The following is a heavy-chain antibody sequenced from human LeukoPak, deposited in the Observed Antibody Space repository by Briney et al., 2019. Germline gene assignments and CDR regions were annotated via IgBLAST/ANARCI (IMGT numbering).Heavy chain of an antibody. V-gene: IGHV3-23*01. CDR1: GFTFSSYA. D-gene: IGHD3-10*01. CDR3: AKEMYYGSGSYWYGFDH. J-gene: IGHJ4*02. Sequence: PGGSLRLSCAASGFTFSSYAMSWVRQAPGKGLEWVSAISGSGGSTYYADSVRGRFTISRDNSKNTLYLQMNSLRAEDTAVYYCAKEMYYGSGSYWYGFDHWGQGTLVTVSS. CDR2: ISGSGGST.